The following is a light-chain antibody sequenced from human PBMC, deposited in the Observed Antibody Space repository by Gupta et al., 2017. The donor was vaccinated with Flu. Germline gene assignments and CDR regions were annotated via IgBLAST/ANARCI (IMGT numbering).Light chain of an antibody. CDR1: SSNIGAGYD. V-gene: IGLV1-40*01. J-gene: IGLJ3*02. Sequence: QSVLTQPPSVSGAPGQRVTISCTGSSSNIGAGYDVHWYQQLPGTAPNLLIYGNSNRPSGCPDRFSGSKSGTSASLAITGLQAEDEADYYCQSYDSSLSGWVFGGGTKLTVL. CDR2: GNS. CDR3: QSYDSSLSGWV.